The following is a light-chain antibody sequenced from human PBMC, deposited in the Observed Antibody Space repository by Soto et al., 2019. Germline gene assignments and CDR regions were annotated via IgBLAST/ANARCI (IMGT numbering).Light chain of an antibody. Sequence: EIVLIQSPVTLSLSTGERATLSCRASQSVTTFLAWYQQKPGQAPRLLIYDVSNRATGIPARFSGSGSGTDFTLTISSLEPEDFAVYYCQQRINWPLTFGGGTKVEIK. V-gene: IGKV3-11*01. J-gene: IGKJ4*01. CDR3: QQRINWPLT. CDR2: DVS. CDR1: QSVTTF.